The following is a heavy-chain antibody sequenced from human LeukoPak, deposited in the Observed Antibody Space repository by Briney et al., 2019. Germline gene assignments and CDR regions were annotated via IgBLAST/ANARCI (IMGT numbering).Heavy chain of an antibody. D-gene: IGHD7-27*01. V-gene: IGHV3-74*01. Sequence: PGGSLRLSCAASGFTFSNYWMHWVRQVPGKGLVWVSRISSDGSTTVYADSVKARFTISRDNAKNTLYLQMNTLRVEDTALYYCARDSTNGVDYWGQGTLVTVSS. J-gene: IGHJ4*02. CDR3: ARDSTNGVDY. CDR2: ISSDGSTT. CDR1: GFTFSNYW.